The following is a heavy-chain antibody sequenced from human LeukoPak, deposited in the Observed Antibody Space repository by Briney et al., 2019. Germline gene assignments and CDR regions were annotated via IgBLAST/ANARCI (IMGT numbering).Heavy chain of an antibody. CDR2: ISSSSSYI. CDR3: ARELLWFGELGYYYYGMDV. V-gene: IGHV3-21*01. Sequence: GGSPRLSCAASGFTFSSYSMNWVRQAPGKGLEWVSSISSSSSYIYYADSVKGRFTISRDNSKNTLYLQMNSLRAEDTAVYYCARELLWFGELGYYYYGMDVWGQGTTVTVSS. D-gene: IGHD3-10*01. CDR1: GFTFSSYS. J-gene: IGHJ6*02.